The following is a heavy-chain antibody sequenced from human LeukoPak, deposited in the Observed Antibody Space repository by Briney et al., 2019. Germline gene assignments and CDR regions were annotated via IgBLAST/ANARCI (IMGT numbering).Heavy chain of an antibody. J-gene: IGHJ4*02. CDR2: ISAYNGNT. CDR3: ATVRTKWELRRLFDY. CDR1: GYTFTSYG. V-gene: IGHV1-18*01. Sequence: ASVKVSCKASGYTFTSYGISWVRQAPGQGLEWMGWISAYNGNTNYAQKLQGRVTMTEDTSTDTAYMELSSLRSEDTAVYYCATVRTKWELRRLFDYWGQGTLVTVSS. D-gene: IGHD1-26*01.